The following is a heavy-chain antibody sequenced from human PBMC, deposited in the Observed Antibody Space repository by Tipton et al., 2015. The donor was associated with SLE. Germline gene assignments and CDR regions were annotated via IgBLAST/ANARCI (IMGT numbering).Heavy chain of an antibody. J-gene: IGHJ6*02. CDR2: INHSGST. CDR1: GGSFSGYY. CDR3: ARSLDYYYGMDV. Sequence: TLSLTCAVYGGSFSGYYWSWIRQPPGKGLEWIGEINHSGSTNYNPSLKSRVTISVDTSKNQFSLKLSSVTAADTAVYYCARSLDYYYGMDVWGQGTTVTVSS. V-gene: IGHV4-34*01.